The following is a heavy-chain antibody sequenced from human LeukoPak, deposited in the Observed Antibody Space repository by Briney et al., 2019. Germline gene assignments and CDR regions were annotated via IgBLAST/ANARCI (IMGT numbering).Heavy chain of an antibody. J-gene: IGHJ4*02. CDR3: ARALTYYDILTGYYLDY. D-gene: IGHD3-9*01. CDR2: ISSSSSYT. Sequence: NPGGSLTLSCAASGFTFSSYSMNWVRQAPGKGLEWVSSISSSSSYTYYADSVKGRFTISRDNAKNSLYLQMNSLRAEDTAVYYCARALTYYDILTGYYLDYWGQGTLVTVSS. V-gene: IGHV3-21*01. CDR1: GFTFSSYS.